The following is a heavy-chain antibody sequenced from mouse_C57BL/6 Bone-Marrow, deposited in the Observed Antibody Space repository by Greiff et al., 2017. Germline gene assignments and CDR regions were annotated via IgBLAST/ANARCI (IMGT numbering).Heavy chain of an antibody. CDR2: INPRSGGT. Sequence: VQLQQSGAELVRPGTSVKVSCKASGYAFTNYLIEWVKQRPGQGLEWIGVINPRSGGTNYNEKFKGKATLTADKSSSTAYMQLSSLTSEYSAIYFCATGGARAWFAYWGQGTLVTVSA. V-gene: IGHV1-54*01. CDR1: GYAFTNYL. CDR3: ATGGARAWFAY. J-gene: IGHJ3*01.